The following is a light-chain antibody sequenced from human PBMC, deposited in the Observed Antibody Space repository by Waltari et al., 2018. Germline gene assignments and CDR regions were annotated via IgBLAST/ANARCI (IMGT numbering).Light chain of an antibody. CDR2: EVR. Sequence: QSALTHPASVSGSPGQSTTLSCIATRSAGGRYNYASWYQPHPGTAPQVIIYEVRNRPAGVSNRFAGSKSGNTASLTISGLQAEDEADYYCSSYKSGNTVIFGGGTKLTVL. CDR1: RSAGGRYNY. J-gene: IGLJ2*01. V-gene: IGLV2-14*01. CDR3: SSYKSGNTVI.